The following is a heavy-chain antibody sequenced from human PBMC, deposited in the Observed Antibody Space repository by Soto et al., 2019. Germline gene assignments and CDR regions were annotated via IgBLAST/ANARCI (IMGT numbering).Heavy chain of an antibody. CDR2: INAANGNT. CDR1: GGTFSSYI. CDR3: ARAPSWYIFDY. Sequence: ASVKVSCKASGGTFSSYIISWVRQAPGQRLEWMGWINAANGNTKYSQKFQGRVTITRDTSASTAYMELSSLRSEDTAVYYCARAPSWYIFDYWGQGTLVTVSS. D-gene: IGHD6-13*01. J-gene: IGHJ4*02. V-gene: IGHV1-3*01.